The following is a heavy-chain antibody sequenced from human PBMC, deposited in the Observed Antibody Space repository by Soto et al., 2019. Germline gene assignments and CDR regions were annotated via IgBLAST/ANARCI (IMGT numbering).Heavy chain of an antibody. V-gene: IGHV3-23*01. CDR3: AKDRDSYGPIYYFGS. J-gene: IGHJ4*02. CDR1: GFTFSVYA. D-gene: IGHD5-18*01. Sequence: PGGSLRLSCAASGFTFSVYAMSWVRQAPGKGLEWVSTVGYSGVSTSYAESVKGRFTIYRDNSNNTLSLQMNSLRAEDTVVYYCAKDRDSYGPIYYFGSWGQGNLVTVSS. CDR2: VGYSGVST.